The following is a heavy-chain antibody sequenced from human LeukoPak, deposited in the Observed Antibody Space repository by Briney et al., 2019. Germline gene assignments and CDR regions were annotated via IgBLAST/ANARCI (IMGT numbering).Heavy chain of an antibody. V-gene: IGHV7-4-1*02. CDR2: INTNTGNP. CDR3: ARGPRYYGSGTYYFDY. CDR1: GGTFNTYS. Sequence: GASVKVSCKASGGTFNTYSISWVRQAPGQGLEWMGWINTNTGNPTYAQGFTGRFVFSLDTSVSTAYLEISSLEAEDIAVYYCARGPRYYGSGTYYFDYWGQGTLVTVSS. J-gene: IGHJ4*02. D-gene: IGHD3-10*01.